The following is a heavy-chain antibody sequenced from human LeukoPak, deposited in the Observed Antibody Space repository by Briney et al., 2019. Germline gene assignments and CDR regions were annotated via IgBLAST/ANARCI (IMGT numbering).Heavy chain of an antibody. V-gene: IGHV4-61*01. CDR1: GGSVSSGSYY. J-gene: IGHJ4*02. Sequence: LETLSLTCTVSGGSVSSGSYYWSWIRQPPGKGLEWIGYIYYSGTTNYNPSLKSRVTILVDTSKNQFSLNLSSVTAADTAVYYCARRGIAAAGYDYWGQGTLVTVSS. CDR2: IYYSGTT. CDR3: ARRGIAAAGYDY. D-gene: IGHD6-13*01.